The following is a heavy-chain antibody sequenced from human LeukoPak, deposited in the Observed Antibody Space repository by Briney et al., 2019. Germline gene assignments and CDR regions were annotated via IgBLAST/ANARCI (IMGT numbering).Heavy chain of an antibody. CDR3: ARDPMVRGVITLRPFDY. V-gene: IGHV3-30*04. Sequence: PGGSLRLSCAASGFTFSSYAMHWVRQAPGKGLEWVAVISYDGSNKYYADSVKGRFTISRDNSKNTLYLQMNSLRAEDTAVYYCARDPMVRGVITLRPFDYWGQGTLVTVSS. CDR2: ISYDGSNK. D-gene: IGHD3-10*01. CDR1: GFTFSSYA. J-gene: IGHJ4*02.